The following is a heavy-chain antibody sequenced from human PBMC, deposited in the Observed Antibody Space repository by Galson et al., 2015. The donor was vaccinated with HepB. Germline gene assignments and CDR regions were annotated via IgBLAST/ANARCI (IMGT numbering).Heavy chain of an antibody. D-gene: IGHD4-17*01. V-gene: IGHV4-39*01. Sequence: ETLSLTCTVSGGSISSSSYCWGWIRQPPGKGLEWIGSIYYSGSTYYNPSLKSRVTISVDTSKNQFSLKLSSVTAADPAVYYCARHPPSYGDLYWYFDLWGRGTLVTVSS. CDR2: IYYSGST. J-gene: IGHJ2*01. CDR3: ARHPPSYGDLYWYFDL. CDR1: GGSISSSSYC.